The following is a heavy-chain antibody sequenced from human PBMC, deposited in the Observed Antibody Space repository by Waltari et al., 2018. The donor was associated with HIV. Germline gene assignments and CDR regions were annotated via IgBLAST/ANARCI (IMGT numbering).Heavy chain of an antibody. CDR1: GGSISRGSSY. CDR3: ARDERYYDSSGYFNWFDP. J-gene: IGHJ5*02. CDR2: IYTSGST. D-gene: IGHD3-22*01. Sequence: QVQLQDSGPGLVKPSQTLSLTCTVPGGSISRGSSYLSWILQPPGKGLEWIGRIYTSGSTNYNPSLKSRVTISVDTSKNQFSLKLSSVTAADTAVYYCARDERYYDSSGYFNWFDPWGQGTLVTVSS. V-gene: IGHV4-61*02.